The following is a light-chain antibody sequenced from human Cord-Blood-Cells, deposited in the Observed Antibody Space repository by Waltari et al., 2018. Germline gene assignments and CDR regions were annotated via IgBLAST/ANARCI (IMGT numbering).Light chain of an antibody. CDR3: SSYTSSSTHYV. Sequence: QSALPQPASESGSPGQAKRISCTGHSRVDGGYNDVSHYQQHPGKAPKLMIYDVSNRPSGVSNRVSGSKSGNTASLTISVLQAEDDAAYYCSSYTSSSTHYVFGTGTNVTVL. CDR1: SRVDGGYND. CDR2: DVS. V-gene: IGLV2-14*01. J-gene: IGLJ1*01.